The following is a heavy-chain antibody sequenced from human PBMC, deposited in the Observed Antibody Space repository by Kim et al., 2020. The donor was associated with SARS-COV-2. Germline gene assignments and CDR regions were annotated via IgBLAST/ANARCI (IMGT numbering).Heavy chain of an antibody. CDR3: ARDCLIVQQRGEDYYYYGMDV. Sequence: ASVKVSCKASGYTFTGYYMHWVRQAPGQGLEWMGRINPNSGGTNYAQKFQGRVTMTRDTSISTAYMELSRLRSDDTAVYYCARDCLIVQQRGEDYYYYGMDVWGQGATVTVSS. J-gene: IGHJ6*02. V-gene: IGHV1-2*06. CDR2: INPNSGGT. CDR1: GYTFTGYY. D-gene: IGHD6-13*01.